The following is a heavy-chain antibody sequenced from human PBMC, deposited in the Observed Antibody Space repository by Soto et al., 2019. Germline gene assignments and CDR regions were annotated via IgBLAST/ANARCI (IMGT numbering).Heavy chain of an antibody. J-gene: IGHJ3*02. CDR1: GFTFYDYA. V-gene: IGHV3-9*01. D-gene: IGHD1-7*01. Sequence: GGSLRLSCAASGFTFYDYALHWVRQAPGEGLEWVSGISWNSGSIGYADSVKGRFTISRDNAKNSLYLQMNSLRAEDTALYYCAKDKGITGTTWRVAFDIWGQGTMVTVSS. CDR3: AKDKGITGTTWRVAFDI. CDR2: ISWNSGSI.